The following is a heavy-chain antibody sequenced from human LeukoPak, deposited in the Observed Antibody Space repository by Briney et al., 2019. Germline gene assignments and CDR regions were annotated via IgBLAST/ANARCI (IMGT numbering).Heavy chain of an antibody. CDR3: VRDEDYGIYVNFDF. V-gene: IGHV1-18*01. Sequence: PEASVKVSCKASGYTFTSYGISWVRQAPGQGLEWMGWISAYNGNTNYAQNLQGRVTMTTDTSTSTAYMELRSLRSDDTAVYYCVRDEDYGIYVNFDFWGQGTLVTVSS. CDR1: GYTFTSYG. J-gene: IGHJ4*02. CDR2: ISAYNGNT. D-gene: IGHD4-17*01.